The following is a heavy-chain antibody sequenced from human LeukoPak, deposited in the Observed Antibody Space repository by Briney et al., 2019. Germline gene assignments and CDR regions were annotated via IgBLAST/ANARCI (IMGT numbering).Heavy chain of an antibody. J-gene: IGHJ3*02. CDR3: ARGGGDCSSTTCYAFNI. V-gene: IGHV4-34*01. D-gene: IGHD2-2*01. CDR2: INHSGNT. CDR1: GGSFSDYY. Sequence: PSETLSLTCAVYGGSFSDYYWNWIRQPPGKGLEWIGEINHSGNTNYNPSLKSRVTISVDTSKNQFSLKLSSVTVADTAVYYCARGGGDCSSTTCYAFNIWGQGTMVTVSS.